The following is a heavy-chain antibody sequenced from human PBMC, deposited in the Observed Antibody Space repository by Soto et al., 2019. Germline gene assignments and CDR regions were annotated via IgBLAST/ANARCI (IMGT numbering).Heavy chain of an antibody. CDR3: ARYSTSYGWLDP. CDR2: CYYSGST. Sequence: PSETLSLTCTVSAGSISSSGYHCGWIRQPPGKGLEWIGSCYYSGSTYYNPSLKSRATISVDTSKNQFSLKLTSVTAADTAVYYCARYSTSYGWLDPWGQGTLVTVSS. J-gene: IGHJ5*02. D-gene: IGHD6-13*01. V-gene: IGHV4-39*01. CDR1: AGSISSSGYH.